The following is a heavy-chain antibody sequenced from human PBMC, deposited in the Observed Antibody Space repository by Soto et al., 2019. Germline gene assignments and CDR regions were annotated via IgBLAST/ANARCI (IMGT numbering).Heavy chain of an antibody. V-gene: IGHV3-23*01. CDR3: AKEAAGTKAHDY. J-gene: IGHJ4*02. CDR2: ISGSGGST. D-gene: IGHD6-13*01. Sequence: APGKGLEWVSAISGSGGSTYYADSVKGRFTISRDNSKNTLYLQMNSLRAEDTAVYYCAKEAAGTKAHDYWGQGTLVTVSS.